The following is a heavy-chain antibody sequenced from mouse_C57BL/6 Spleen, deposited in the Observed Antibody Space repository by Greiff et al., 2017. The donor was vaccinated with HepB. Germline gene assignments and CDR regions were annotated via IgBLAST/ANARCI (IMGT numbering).Heavy chain of an antibody. Sequence: QVQLQQPGAELVKPGASVKLSCKASGYTFTSYWMQWVKQRPGQGLEWIGEIDPSDSYTNYNQKFKGKATLTVDTSSSTAYMQLSSLTSEDSAVYYCARKNGGFAYWGQGTRVTVSA. D-gene: IGHD1-2*01. CDR2: IDPSDSYT. J-gene: IGHJ3*01. CDR1: GYTFTSYW. CDR3: ARKNGGFAY. V-gene: IGHV1-50*01.